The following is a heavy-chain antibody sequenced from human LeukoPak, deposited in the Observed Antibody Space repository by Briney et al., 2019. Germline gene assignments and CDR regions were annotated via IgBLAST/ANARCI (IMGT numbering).Heavy chain of an antibody. D-gene: IGHD3-22*01. CDR3: ARQASPLNRVVVIREFDY. Sequence: SQTLSLTCAISGDSVSSNSAAWNWIRQSPSRGLEWLGRTYYRSKWYNDYAVSVKSRITINPDTFKNQFSLQLNSVTPEDTAVYYCARQASPLNRVVVIREFDYWGQGTLVTVSS. CDR1: GDSVSSNSAA. CDR2: TYYRSKWYN. V-gene: IGHV6-1*01. J-gene: IGHJ4*02.